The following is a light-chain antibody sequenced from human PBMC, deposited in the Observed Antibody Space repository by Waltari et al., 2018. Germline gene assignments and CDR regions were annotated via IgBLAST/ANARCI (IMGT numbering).Light chain of an antibody. CDR3: ATWDDTLSGWV. CDR2: YND. CDR1: NSNIGNNA. Sequence: QSVLTQPPSVSGVPRQRVTISCSGSNSNIGNNAVAWYQQIPGRAPKLLIYYNDLLSSGVSDRFSGSKSGSSASLAISGLHSEDEADYFCATWDDTLSGWVFGGGTKLTVL. V-gene: IGLV1-36*01. J-gene: IGLJ3*02.